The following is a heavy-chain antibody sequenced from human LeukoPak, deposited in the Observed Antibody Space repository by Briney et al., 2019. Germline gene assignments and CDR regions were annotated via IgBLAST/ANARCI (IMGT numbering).Heavy chain of an antibody. CDR3: AKSPRQLVEIDY. CDR2: ISYDGSNK. J-gene: IGHJ4*02. V-gene: IGHV3-30*18. CDR1: GFTFSSYG. D-gene: IGHD6-13*01. Sequence: PGRSLRLSRAASGFTFSSYGMHWVRQAPGKGLEWVAVISYDGSNKYYADSVKGRFTISRDNSKNTLYLQMNSLRAEDTAVYYCAKSPRQLVEIDYWGQGTLVTVSS.